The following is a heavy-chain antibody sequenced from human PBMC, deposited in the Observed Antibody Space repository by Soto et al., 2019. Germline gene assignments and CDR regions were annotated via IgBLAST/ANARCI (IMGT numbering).Heavy chain of an antibody. D-gene: IGHD1-1*01. Sequence: PSETLSLTCAVYGGSFSGYYWSWIRQPPGKGLEWIGEINHSGSTNYNPSLKSRVTISVDTSKNQFSPKLSSVTAADTAVYYCARGRTVTPTYYCDYWGQGTLVTVSS. V-gene: IGHV4-34*01. J-gene: IGHJ4*02. CDR2: INHSGST. CDR3: ARGRTVTPTYYCDY. CDR1: GGSFSGYY.